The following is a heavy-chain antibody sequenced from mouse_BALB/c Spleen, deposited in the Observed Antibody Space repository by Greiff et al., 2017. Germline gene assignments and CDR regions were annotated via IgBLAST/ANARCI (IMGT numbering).Heavy chain of an antibody. D-gene: IGHD1-1*01. V-gene: IGHV5-9-4*01. CDR2: ISSGGSYT. CDR1: GFTFSSYA. Sequence: EVKLVESGGGLVKPGGSLKLSCAASGFTFSSYAMSWVRQSPEKRLEWVAEISSGGSYTYYPDTVTGRFTISRDNAKNTLYLEMSSLRSEDTAMYYCARDGHYGYAMDYWGQGTSVTVSS. J-gene: IGHJ4*01. CDR3: ARDGHYGYAMDY.